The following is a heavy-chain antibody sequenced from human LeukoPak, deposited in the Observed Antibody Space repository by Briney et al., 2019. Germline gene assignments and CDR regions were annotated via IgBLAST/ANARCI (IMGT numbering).Heavy chain of an antibody. Sequence: ASVKVSCKASGYTFTSYGISWVRQAPGQGLEWMGWISAYNGNTNYAQKPQGRVTMTTDTSTSTAYMELRSLRSDDTAVYYCAREIADYYDSSGYDYWGQGTLVTVSS. D-gene: IGHD3-22*01. J-gene: IGHJ4*02. V-gene: IGHV1-18*01. CDR1: GYTFTSYG. CDR3: AREIADYYDSSGYDY. CDR2: ISAYNGNT.